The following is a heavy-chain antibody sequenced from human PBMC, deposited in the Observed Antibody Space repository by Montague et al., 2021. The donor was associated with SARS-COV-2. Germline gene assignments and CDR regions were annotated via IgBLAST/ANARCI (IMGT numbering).Heavy chain of an antibody. J-gene: IGHJ4*02. CDR1: GFTGDGV. V-gene: IGHV3-23*01. CDR2: CNLVCGLRL. CDR3: AKDPHYAFWSGYYLDY. D-gene: IGHD3-3*01. Sequence: SLRLSCAASGFTGDGVVELRRRSEEHTSELRSPCNLVCGLRLENENYVKGRFTIPSDNSKNTLYLQMNSLRAEDTAVYYCAKDPHYAFWSGYYLDYWGQGTLVTVSS.